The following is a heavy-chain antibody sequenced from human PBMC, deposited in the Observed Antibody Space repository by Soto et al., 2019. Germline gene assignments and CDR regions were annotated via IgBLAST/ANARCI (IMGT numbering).Heavy chain of an antibody. D-gene: IGHD2-15*01. CDR1: GFTFSNAW. CDR2: IKSKTDGGTT. V-gene: IGHV3-15*01. CDR3: TTETDCSGGSCYLDAFDI. Sequence: EVQLVESGGGLVKPGGSLRLSCAASGFTFSNAWMSWVRQAPGKGLEWVGRIKSKTDGGTTDYAAPVKGRFTISRDDSKNTLYLQMNSLKTADTAVYYCTTETDCSGGSCYLDAFDIWGQGTMVTVSS. J-gene: IGHJ3*02.